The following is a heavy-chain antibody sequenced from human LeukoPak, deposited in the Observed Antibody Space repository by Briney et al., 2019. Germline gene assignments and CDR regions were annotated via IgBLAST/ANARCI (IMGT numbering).Heavy chain of an antibody. J-gene: IGHJ4*02. D-gene: IGHD3-10*01. CDR3: VKGSESYCDSKSDY. CDR2: ISNNGGST. V-gene: IGHV3-64D*09. CDR1: GFTFSSYA. Sequence: GGSLRLSRSASGFTFSSYAMHWVRQAPGKGLEFLSSISNNGGSTYYADSMKGRFTISRDNSKNTLYLQMSSLRAEDTAVYYCVKGSESYCDSKSDYWGQGTLVTVSS.